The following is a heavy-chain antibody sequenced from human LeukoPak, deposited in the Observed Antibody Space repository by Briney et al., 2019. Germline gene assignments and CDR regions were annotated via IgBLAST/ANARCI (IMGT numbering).Heavy chain of an antibody. CDR3: ARDYDFWTQYFDY. Sequence: GGSLRLSCAASGFTFSSYAMHWVCQAPGKGLEWVAVISYDGSNKYYADSVKGRFTISRDNSKNTLYLQMNSLRAEDTAVYYCARDYDFWTQYFDYWGQGTLVTVSS. V-gene: IGHV3-30-3*01. D-gene: IGHD3-3*01. CDR1: GFTFSSYA. CDR2: ISYDGSNK. J-gene: IGHJ4*02.